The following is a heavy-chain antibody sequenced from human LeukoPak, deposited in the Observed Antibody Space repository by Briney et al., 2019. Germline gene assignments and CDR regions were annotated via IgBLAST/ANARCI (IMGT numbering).Heavy chain of an antibody. CDR1: GGSISSYY. Sequence: SETLSLTCSVSGGSISSYYWNWFRQPAGKGPEWIGRIYPSGSTTNYNPSLESRVTISVDKSESQFSLKVTSVTAADTAVYFCARGHKVGYYYYFYMDVWGKGTTVTVSS. J-gene: IGHJ6*03. CDR3: ARGHKVGYYYYFYMDV. V-gene: IGHV4-4*07. CDR2: IYPSGSTT.